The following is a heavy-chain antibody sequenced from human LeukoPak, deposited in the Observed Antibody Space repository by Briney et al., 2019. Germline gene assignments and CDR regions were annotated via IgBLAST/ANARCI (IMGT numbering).Heavy chain of an antibody. V-gene: IGHV3-15*01. D-gene: IGHD5-18*01. CDR2: IKGKTDGGTT. CDR3: TTGTWIQLWLADY. Sequence: GGSLSLSCAASGFTFSNACMSWVRQAPGKGLEWVGHIKGKTDGGTTDYAAPVQGRFTISRDDSKNTLFLQMNSLKTEDTAVYYCTTGTWIQLWLADYWGQGTLVTVSS. CDR1: GFTFSNAC. J-gene: IGHJ4*02.